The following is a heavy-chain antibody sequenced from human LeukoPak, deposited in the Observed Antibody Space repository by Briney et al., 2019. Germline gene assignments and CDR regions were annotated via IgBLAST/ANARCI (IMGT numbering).Heavy chain of an antibody. Sequence: PGKSLRLSCAASGFTFSSYGMHWVRQAPGKGLEWVAFIRYDGSNKYYADSVKGRFTISRDYSKNTLYLQMNSLRAEDTVVYYCAIARSYDYAKYFDYWGQGTLVTVSS. CDR3: AIARSYDYAKYFDY. D-gene: IGHD4-17*01. V-gene: IGHV3-30*02. J-gene: IGHJ4*02. CDR2: IRYDGSNK. CDR1: GFTFSSYG.